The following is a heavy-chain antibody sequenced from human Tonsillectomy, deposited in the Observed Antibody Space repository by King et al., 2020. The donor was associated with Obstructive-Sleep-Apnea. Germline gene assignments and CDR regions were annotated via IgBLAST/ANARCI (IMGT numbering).Heavy chain of an antibody. CDR2: IKQDASEK. J-gene: IGHJ4*02. V-gene: IGHV3-7*01. CDR1: GFSFRSYC. Sequence: VQLVESGGGLVQPGGSLRLSCAASGFSFRSYCMSWVRQAPGKGLERGANIKQDASEKYYVESVKGRFTISRDNAKYSMCLQLNSLRAEDTAVYYCARDQGDFDYWGQGTLVTVSS. CDR3: ARDQGDFDY.